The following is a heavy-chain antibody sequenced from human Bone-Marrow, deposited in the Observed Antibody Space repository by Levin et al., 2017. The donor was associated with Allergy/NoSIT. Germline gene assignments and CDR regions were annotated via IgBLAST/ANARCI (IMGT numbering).Heavy chain of an antibody. CDR3: ARIVRNCPDF. CDR1: GFSFSAYA. V-gene: IGHV3-30-3*01. CDR2: IAYDGNNK. D-gene: IGHD2-21*01. J-gene: IGHJ4*02. Sequence: GGSLRLSCAASGFSFSAYAFHWVRQAPGKGLEWVAVIAYDGNNKVYADSVKGRFTISRDDSKNTLSLQMTSLRTEDTALYYCARIVRNCPDFWGQGALVAVSS.